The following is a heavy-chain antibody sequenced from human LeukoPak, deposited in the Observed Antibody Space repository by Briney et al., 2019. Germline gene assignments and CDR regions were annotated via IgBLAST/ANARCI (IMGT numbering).Heavy chain of an antibody. CDR3: ARSLKRELLRTYFDY. CDR1: GFTFSYYA. V-gene: IGHV3-30*03. Sequence: PGRSLRLSCAASGFTFSYYAMHWVRQAPGKGLEWVAVISYDGSNKYYADSVKGRFTISRDNSKNTLYLQMNSLRAEDTAVYYCARSLKRELLRTYFDYWGQGTLVTVSS. D-gene: IGHD1-26*01. CDR2: ISYDGSNK. J-gene: IGHJ4*02.